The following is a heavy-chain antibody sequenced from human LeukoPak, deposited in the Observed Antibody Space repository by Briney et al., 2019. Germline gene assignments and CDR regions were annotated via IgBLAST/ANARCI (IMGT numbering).Heavy chain of an antibody. V-gene: IGHV3-7*02. CDR3: ARAGVERWLWDY. J-gene: IGHJ4*02. D-gene: IGHD5-24*01. Sequence: PGGSLRLSCVASGFTFSSYSMQWVRQAPGRGLEWVANIKQDGNDKHYVDSVKGRFTISRDNAKNSLYLQMNSLRAEDTAVYYCARAGVERWLWDYWGQGTLVTVSS. CDR2: IKQDGNDK. CDR1: GFTFSSYS.